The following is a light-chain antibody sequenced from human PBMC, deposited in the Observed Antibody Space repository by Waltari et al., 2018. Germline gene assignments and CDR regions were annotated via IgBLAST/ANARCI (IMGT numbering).Light chain of an antibody. CDR1: SSDVGSYNL. J-gene: IGLJ3*02. CDR2: EVS. V-gene: IGLV2-14*02. Sequence: QSALTQPASVSGSPGQSITISCTGTSSDVGSYNLVSWYQQHPGKAPKLIIYEVSKRPSGVSNRFSGSKSGTSASLAISGLRSEDEADYYCATWDDSLSGRMFGGGTKLTVL. CDR3: ATWDDSLSGRM.